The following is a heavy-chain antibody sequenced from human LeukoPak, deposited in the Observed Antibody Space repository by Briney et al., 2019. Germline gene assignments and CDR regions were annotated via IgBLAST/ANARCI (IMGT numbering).Heavy chain of an antibody. CDR3: AREDRYCSGGSCYS. CDR2: TYYRSKWYN. J-gene: IGHJ4*02. Sequence: SQTLSLTCAISGDSVSSNSAAWNWIRQSPSRGLEWLGRTYYRSKWYNDYAVSVKSRITINPDTSKNQFSLQLSSVTAADTALYYCAREDRYCSGGSCYSWGQGTLVTVSS. CDR1: GDSVSSNSAA. V-gene: IGHV6-1*01. D-gene: IGHD2-15*01.